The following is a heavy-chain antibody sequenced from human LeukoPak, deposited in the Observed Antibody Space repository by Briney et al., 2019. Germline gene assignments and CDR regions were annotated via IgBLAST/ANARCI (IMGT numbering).Heavy chain of an antibody. V-gene: IGHV4-39*01. J-gene: IGHJ4*02. CDR3: ARQRILGIAVAGPADY. D-gene: IGHD6-19*01. Sequence: SETLSLTCTVSGGSISSSSYYWGWIRQPPGKGQEWIGSIYYSGSTYYNPSLKSRVTISVDTSKKQFSLKLSSVTAADTAVYYCARQRILGIAVAGPADYWGQGTLVTVSS. CDR1: GGSISSSSYY. CDR2: IYYSGST.